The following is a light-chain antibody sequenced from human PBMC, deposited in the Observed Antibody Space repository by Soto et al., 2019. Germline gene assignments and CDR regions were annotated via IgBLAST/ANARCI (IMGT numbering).Light chain of an antibody. V-gene: IGKV3-20*01. Sequence: EIVLTQSPGTLSLSPGERATLSCRASQSVSSSFLAWYQQKPGQAPRLLIYGASSRATGIPDRFSGSGSGTDFTLTISRLEPEDVVVYYCQQYDRSPLTFGGGTKVEIK. CDR2: GAS. CDR1: QSVSSSF. CDR3: QQYDRSPLT. J-gene: IGKJ4*01.